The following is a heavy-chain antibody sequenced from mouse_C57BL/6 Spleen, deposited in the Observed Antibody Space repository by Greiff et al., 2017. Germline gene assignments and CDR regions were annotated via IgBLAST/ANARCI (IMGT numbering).Heavy chain of an antibody. Sequence: EVQVVESGGGLVKPGGSLKLSCAASGFTFSSYAMSWVRQTPEKRLEWVATISDGGSYTYYPDNVKGRFTISRDNAKNNLYLQMSHLKSEDTAMYYCAREGTGTDSYWYFDVWGTGTTVTVSS. CDR3: AREGTGTDSYWYFDV. D-gene: IGHD4-1*01. J-gene: IGHJ1*03. CDR1: GFTFSSYA. V-gene: IGHV5-4*01. CDR2: ISDGGSYT.